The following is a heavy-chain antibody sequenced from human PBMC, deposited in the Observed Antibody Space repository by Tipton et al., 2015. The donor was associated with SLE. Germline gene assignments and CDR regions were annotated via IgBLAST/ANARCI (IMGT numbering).Heavy chain of an antibody. CDR2: IYNSGIT. Sequence: TLSLTCTVSGGSISTGGYYWSWIRQHPGKGLEWIGLIYNSGITNYNPSLQSRVTLSVDMSKNQFSLRLSSVTAADTGVYYCVKSVVVVSPRDYYYYMDVWGKGTTVTVSS. V-gene: IGHV4-61*02. J-gene: IGHJ6*03. CDR3: VKSVVVVSPRDYYYYMDV. CDR1: GGSISTGGYY. D-gene: IGHD2-15*01.